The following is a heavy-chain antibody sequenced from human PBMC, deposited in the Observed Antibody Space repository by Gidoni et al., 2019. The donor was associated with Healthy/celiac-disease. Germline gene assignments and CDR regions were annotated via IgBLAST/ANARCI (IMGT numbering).Heavy chain of an antibody. CDR2: ISYSGST. J-gene: IGHJ5*02. CDR3: ARLRRAPLYNWFDP. Sequence: QLQLQESGPGLVKPSETLSLTCTVSVGSISSSSYYWGWIRQPPGKGLEWIGSISYSGSTYYNPSLKSRVTISVDTSKNQFSLKLSSVTAADTAVYYCARLRRAPLYNWFDPWGQGTLVTVSS. V-gene: IGHV4-39*01. CDR1: VGSISSSSYY.